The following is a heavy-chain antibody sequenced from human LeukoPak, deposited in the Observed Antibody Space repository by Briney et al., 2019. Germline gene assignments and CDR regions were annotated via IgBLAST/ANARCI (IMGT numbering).Heavy chain of an antibody. CDR3: AKEGSIVVVPAAIHHDY. Sequence: PGGSLRLSCAASGFTFSSYAMSWVRQAPGKGLEWVSAISGSGGSTYYADSVKGRFTISRDNSKNTLYLQMNSLRAEDTAVYYCAKEGSIVVVPAAIHHDYWGQGTLVTVSS. CDR2: ISGSGGST. V-gene: IGHV3-23*01. D-gene: IGHD2-2*02. J-gene: IGHJ4*02. CDR1: GFTFSSYA.